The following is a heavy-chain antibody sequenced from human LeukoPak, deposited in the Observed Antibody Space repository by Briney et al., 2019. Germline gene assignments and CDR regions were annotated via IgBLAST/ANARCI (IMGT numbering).Heavy chain of an antibody. D-gene: IGHD3-16*01. CDR3: ARVITITFGGIKFDP. J-gene: IGHJ5*02. CDR2: IYTSGST. Sequence: SETLSLTCTVSGGSISSYYWSWIRQPAGKGLEWIGRIYTSGSTNYNPSLKSRVTISVDKSKNQFSLKLSSVTAADTAVYYCARVITITFGGIKFDPWGQGTLVTVSS. CDR1: GGSISSYY. V-gene: IGHV4-4*07.